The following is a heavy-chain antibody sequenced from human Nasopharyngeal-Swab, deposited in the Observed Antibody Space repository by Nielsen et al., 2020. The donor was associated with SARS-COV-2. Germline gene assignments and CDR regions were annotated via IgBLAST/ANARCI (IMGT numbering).Heavy chain of an antibody. J-gene: IGHJ4*02. Sequence: GESLKISCAASGFTFSSYWMHWVRQAPGKGLVWVSRINSDGSSTSYTDSVKGRFTISRDNAKNTLYLQMNSLRAEDTAVYYCATIFGVPYWGQGTLVTVSS. D-gene: IGHD3-3*01. CDR1: GFTFSSYW. CDR2: INSDGSST. CDR3: ATIFGVPY. V-gene: IGHV3-74*01.